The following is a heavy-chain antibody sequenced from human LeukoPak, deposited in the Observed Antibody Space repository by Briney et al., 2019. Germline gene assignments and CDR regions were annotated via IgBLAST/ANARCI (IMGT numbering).Heavy chain of an antibody. Sequence: GGSLRLSSAASGFTFSIYAMTWVRQAPGKGLEWVSNIASSGRTRYYADSVKGRFSISRDNAKNSLYLQMNTLRVEDTGVYYCALLAVASDFDYWGQGALVTVSS. CDR3: ALLAVASDFDY. V-gene: IGHV3-48*03. J-gene: IGHJ4*02. D-gene: IGHD6-19*01. CDR1: GFTFSIYA. CDR2: IASSGRTR.